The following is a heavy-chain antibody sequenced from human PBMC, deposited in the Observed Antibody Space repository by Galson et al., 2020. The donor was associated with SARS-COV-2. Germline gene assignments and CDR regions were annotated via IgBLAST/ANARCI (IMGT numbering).Heavy chain of an antibody. CDR2: GSSSGST. CDR3: ARRGEMVAWAY. Sequence: SETLSLTCTVSGGSISTRSYYWGWIRQPPGKGLEWIGIGSSSGSTAYTPSLNSRVTISVDTSKNQFSLSLSSVTAADTAVYFCARRGEMVAWAYWGQGILVAVSS. D-gene: IGHD2-8*01. CDR1: GGSISTRSYY. V-gene: IGHV4-39*01. J-gene: IGHJ4*02.